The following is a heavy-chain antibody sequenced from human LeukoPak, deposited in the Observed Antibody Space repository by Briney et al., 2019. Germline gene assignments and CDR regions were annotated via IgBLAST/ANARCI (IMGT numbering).Heavy chain of an antibody. CDR1: GYTFTGYY. Sequence: ASVKVSCKASGYTFTGYYMHWVRQAPGQGLEWMGWINPNSGGTNYAQKFQGRVTMTRDTSISTAYMELSRLRSDDTAVYYCARDYPLRDGYNFWMPTRGGVSRAFDYWGQGTLVTVSS. D-gene: IGHD5-24*01. CDR2: INPNSGGT. CDR3: ARDYPLRDGYNFWMPTRGGVSRAFDY. J-gene: IGHJ4*02. V-gene: IGHV1-2*02.